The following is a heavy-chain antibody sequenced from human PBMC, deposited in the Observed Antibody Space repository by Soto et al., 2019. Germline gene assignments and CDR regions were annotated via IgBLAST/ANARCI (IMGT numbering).Heavy chain of an antibody. CDR3: AREYCSGGSCYGYNWFDP. D-gene: IGHD2-15*01. CDR1: GFTFSSYW. CDR2: INSDGSST. J-gene: IGHJ5*02. V-gene: IGHV3-74*01. Sequence: GGSLRLSCAASGFTFSSYWMHWVRQAPGKGLVWVSRINSDGSSTSYADSVKGRFTISRDNAKNTLYLQMNSLGAEDTAVYYCAREYCSGGSCYGYNWFDPWGQGTLVTVSS.